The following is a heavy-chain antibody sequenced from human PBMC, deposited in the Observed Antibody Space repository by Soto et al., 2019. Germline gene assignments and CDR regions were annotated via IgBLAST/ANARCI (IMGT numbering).Heavy chain of an antibody. CDR2: IIPILGIA. CDR3: AREGTPVGGPYYYYGMDV. D-gene: IGHD4-17*01. Sequence: GASVKVSCKASGGTFSSYTISWVRQAPGQGLEWMGRIIPILGIANYAQKFQGRVTITADKSTSTAYMELSSLRSEDTAVYYCAREGTPVGGPYYYYGMDVWGQGTTVTVS. V-gene: IGHV1-69*04. CDR1: GGTFSSYT. J-gene: IGHJ6*02.